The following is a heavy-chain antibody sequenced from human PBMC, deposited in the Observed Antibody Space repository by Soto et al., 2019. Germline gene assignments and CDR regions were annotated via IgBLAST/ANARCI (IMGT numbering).Heavy chain of an antibody. CDR2: IIPIFGTA. CDR3: ARDLGYCSSTSCASVYYYYGMDV. Sequence: GASVKVSCKASGGTYSSYAISWVRQAPGQGLEWMGGIIPIFGTANYAQKFQGRVTITADESTSTAYMELSSLRSEDTAVYYCARDLGYCSSTSCASVYYYYGMDVWGQGTTVTVSS. D-gene: IGHD2-2*01. CDR1: GGTYSSYA. J-gene: IGHJ6*02. V-gene: IGHV1-69*13.